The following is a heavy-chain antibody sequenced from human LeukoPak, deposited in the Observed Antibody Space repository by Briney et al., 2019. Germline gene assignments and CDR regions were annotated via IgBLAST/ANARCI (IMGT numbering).Heavy chain of an antibody. D-gene: IGHD1-26*01. J-gene: IGHJ4*02. Sequence: SETLSLTCTVYGDSISSVYYWGCSRQPPGKGREGIWSIYHSGTSYYNPSLKSRVNISVDKSKNQYPMKLSSVTAADTAVYYCARGDGQWELLSHFDYWGQGTLVSVSS. V-gene: IGHV4-38-2*02. CDR2: IYHSGTS. CDR3: ARGDGQWELLSHFDY. CDR1: GDSISSVYY.